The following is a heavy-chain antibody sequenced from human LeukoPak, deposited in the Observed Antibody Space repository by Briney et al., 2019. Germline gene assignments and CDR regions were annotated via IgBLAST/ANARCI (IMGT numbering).Heavy chain of an antibody. J-gene: IGHJ4*02. CDR1: GYTFTSYD. CDR3: ASDYDSSGPPDY. Sequence: ASVKVSCKASGYTFTSYDMHWVRQAPGQGLEWMGIINPSGGSTSYAQKFQGRVTMTRDMSTSTVYMELSSLRSEDTAVYYCASDYDSSGPPDYWGQGTLVTVSS. CDR2: INPSGGST. V-gene: IGHV1-46*01. D-gene: IGHD3-22*01.